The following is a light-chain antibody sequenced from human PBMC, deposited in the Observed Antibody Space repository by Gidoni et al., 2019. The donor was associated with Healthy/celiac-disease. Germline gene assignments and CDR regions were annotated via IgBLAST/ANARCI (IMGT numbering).Light chain of an antibody. CDR1: QSVSSY. Sequence: EIVLTQSPATLSLSPGERATLSCRASQSVSSYLAWYQQKPGQAPRLLIYDASNRATGIPARFSGIGSGTDFTLTISSLEPEDFAVYYCQQRSNWPPWITFGQGTRLEIK. CDR2: DAS. J-gene: IGKJ5*01. V-gene: IGKV3-11*01. CDR3: QQRSNWPPWIT.